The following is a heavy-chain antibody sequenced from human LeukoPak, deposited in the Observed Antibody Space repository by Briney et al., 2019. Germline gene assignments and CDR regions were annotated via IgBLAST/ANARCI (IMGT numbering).Heavy chain of an antibody. V-gene: IGHV5-51*01. D-gene: IGHD3-22*01. CDR1: GYSFTSYW. CDR3: GRHCDSWGSYYDPYDFDI. Sequence: GESLKISCKGSGYSFTSYWISWVRRIPGKGLGGLGIIYPGDSDTRYSPSFQGQVTISAKKPISNAYLQWISLKRSDTTVFYCGRHCDSWGSYYDPYDFDIGGQGKRVTVSS. J-gene: IGHJ3*02. CDR2: IYPGDSDT.